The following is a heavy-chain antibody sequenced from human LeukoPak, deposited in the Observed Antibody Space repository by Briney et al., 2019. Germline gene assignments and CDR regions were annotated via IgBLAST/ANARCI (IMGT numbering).Heavy chain of an antibody. CDR3: ATDRRWELLGGFDY. Sequence: ASVKVSCKASGYTFTNYGITWVRQAPGQGLEWMGWISAYNGDTNYAHNFQGRVTMTEDTSTDTAYMELSSLRSEDTAVYYCATDRRWELLGGFDYWGQGTLVTVSS. CDR2: ISAYNGDT. V-gene: IGHV1-18*01. CDR1: GYTFTNYG. D-gene: IGHD1-26*01. J-gene: IGHJ4*02.